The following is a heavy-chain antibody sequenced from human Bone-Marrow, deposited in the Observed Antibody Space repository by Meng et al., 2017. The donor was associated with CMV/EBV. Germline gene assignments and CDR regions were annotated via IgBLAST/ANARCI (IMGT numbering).Heavy chain of an antibody. CDR2: IWDAGSNQ. Sequence: GVYCSSCGRQSGRQGLGEGLGLVAVIWDAGSNQDYADSVKGRFTTSRGNSKNTLYRQMNRLRAEYTAVYYCATDRRVTAMPSGYFDLWGRGTLVTVSS. J-gene: IGHJ2*01. CDR3: ATDRRVTAMPSGYFDL. D-gene: IGHD2-2*01. CDR1: GVYCSSCG. V-gene: IGHV3-33*01.